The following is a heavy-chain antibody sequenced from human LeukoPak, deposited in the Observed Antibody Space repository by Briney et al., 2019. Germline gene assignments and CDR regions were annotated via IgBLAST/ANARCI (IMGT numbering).Heavy chain of an antibody. V-gene: IGHV3-48*01. CDR2: ISESSSTI. CDR1: GFTFSTYG. J-gene: IGHJ4*02. Sequence: QPGGSLRLSCAASGFTFSTYGMNWVRQAPEKGLEWVSYISESSSTIYYADPVKGRFTISRDNAKNSLYLQMNTLRAEDTAVYYCAGDQIDYWGQGTLVTVSS. CDR3: AGDQIDY.